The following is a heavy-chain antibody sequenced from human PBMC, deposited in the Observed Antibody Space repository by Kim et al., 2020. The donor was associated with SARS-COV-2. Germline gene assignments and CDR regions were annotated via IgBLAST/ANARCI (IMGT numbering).Heavy chain of an antibody. CDR2: GSGGST. J-gene: IGHJ4*02. V-gene: IGHV3-23*01. CDR3: AKRLDY. Sequence: GSGGSTYYADPVKGRFTISRDNSKNTLYLQMNSLRAEDTAVYYCAKRLDYWGQGTLVTVSS.